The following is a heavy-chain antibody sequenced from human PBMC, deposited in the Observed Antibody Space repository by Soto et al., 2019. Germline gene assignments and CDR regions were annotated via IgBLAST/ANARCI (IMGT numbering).Heavy chain of an antibody. V-gene: IGHV1-24*01. CDR3: ATVDSSFWYLTYHHYVMAF. Sequence: SVNGDCKVSGYTLTELSMHWVRQAPGKGLEWMGGFDPEDGETIYAQKFQGRVTMTEDTSTDTAYMELSSLRSEDTAVYYCATVDSSFWYLTYHHYVMAFRGQG. D-gene: IGHD3-22*01. CDR2: FDPEDGET. J-gene: IGHJ6*02. CDR1: GYTLTELS.